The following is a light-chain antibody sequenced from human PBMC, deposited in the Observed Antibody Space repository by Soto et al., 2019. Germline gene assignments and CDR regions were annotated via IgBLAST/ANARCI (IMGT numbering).Light chain of an antibody. CDR3: QQDNNCAPWT. CDR2: GAS. CDR1: QSVRNN. Sequence: EIVMTQSPATLSVSPGERATLSCRASQSVRNNLAWYQQKPGQAPRLLIYGASTRATGIPARFCGSRSGTAGTLTISSLQSEDFAVYYCQQDNNCAPWTFGQGTKFEIK. V-gene: IGKV3-15*01. J-gene: IGKJ1*01.